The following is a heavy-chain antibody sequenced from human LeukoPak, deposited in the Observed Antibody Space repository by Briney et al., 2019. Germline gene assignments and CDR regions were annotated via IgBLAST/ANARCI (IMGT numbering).Heavy chain of an antibody. CDR3: ARVTSVDIVATITGAFDY. D-gene: IGHD5-12*01. CDR2: IYYSGST. V-gene: IGHV4-30-4*01. J-gene: IGHJ4*02. Sequence: SETLSLTCTVSGGSISSGDYYWSWIRQPPGKGLEWIGYIYYSGSTYYNPSLKSRVTISVDTSKNQFSLKLGSVTAADTAVYYCARVTSVDIVATITGAFDYWGQGTLVTVSS. CDR1: GGSISSGDYY.